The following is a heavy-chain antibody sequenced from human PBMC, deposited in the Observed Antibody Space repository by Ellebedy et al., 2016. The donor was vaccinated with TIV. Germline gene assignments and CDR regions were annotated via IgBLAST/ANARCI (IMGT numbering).Heavy chain of an antibody. CDR2: ISYSGTT. D-gene: IGHD1-26*01. Sequence: SETLSLXXTVSGGSISSGDYYWSWIRQPPGKGLEWIGYISYSGTTYYNPSLRSRITISVDTSRNQFSLKLSSVTAADTAVYYCARVRYSGNYYPYFDYWGQGTLVTVSS. CDR3: ARVRYSGNYYPYFDY. CDR1: GGSISSGDYY. J-gene: IGHJ4*02. V-gene: IGHV4-30-4*01.